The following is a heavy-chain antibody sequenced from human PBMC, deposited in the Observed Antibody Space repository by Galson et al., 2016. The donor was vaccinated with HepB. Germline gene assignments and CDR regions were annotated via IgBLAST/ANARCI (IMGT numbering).Heavy chain of an antibody. V-gene: IGHV3-7*01. CDR1: GFYFGSYW. Sequence: SLRLSCAASGFYFGSYWMTWVRQAPGKGLEWVANIKYDASEKLYVDSVTGRFTISRDNAQNSLYLQMNSLRAEDMAVYYCARSYIMDVWGQGTTITVTS. CDR2: IKYDASEK. J-gene: IGHJ6*02. CDR3: ARSYIMDV.